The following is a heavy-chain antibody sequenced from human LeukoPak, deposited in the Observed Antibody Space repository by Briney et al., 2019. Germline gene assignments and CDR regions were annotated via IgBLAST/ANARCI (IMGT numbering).Heavy chain of an antibody. CDR1: GFTFSDYY. CDR2: ISSSGSTI. CDR3: ARDGDCGGDCSSGMDV. V-gene: IGHV3-11*01. Sequence: PGGSLRLSRAASGFTFSDYYMSWIRQAPGKGLEWVSYISSSGSTIYYADSVKGRFTISRDNAKNSLYLQMNSLRAEDTAVYYCARDGDCGGDCSSGMDVWGQGTTVTVSS. D-gene: IGHD2-21*02. J-gene: IGHJ6*02.